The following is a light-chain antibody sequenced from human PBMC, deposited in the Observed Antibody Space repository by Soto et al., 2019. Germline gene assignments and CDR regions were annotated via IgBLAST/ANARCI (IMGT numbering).Light chain of an antibody. Sequence: EIVMTQSPATLSVSPGERATLSCRASQSVYNNLAWYQQKPGQAPRLLIYGASTRATGIPARFSGSGSGTEFTLTISSLQSEDFAVYYCQQHDSWPRTFGQGTKVDIK. J-gene: IGKJ1*01. CDR1: QSVYNN. V-gene: IGKV3-15*01. CDR3: QQHDSWPRT. CDR2: GAS.